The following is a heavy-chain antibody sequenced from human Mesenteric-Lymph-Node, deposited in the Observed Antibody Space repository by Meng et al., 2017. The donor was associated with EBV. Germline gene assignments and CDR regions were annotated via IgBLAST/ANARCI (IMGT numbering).Heavy chain of an antibody. CDR3: ARDLYVVVAAAGHNLFDT. CDR2: ISDSSSNI. CDR1: GFTFSDYS. V-gene: IGHV3-21*01. Sequence: EVQLVESGGXLVKPGXSLRLSXVXSGFTFSDYSMNWVRHAPGKGLEWVSYISDSSSNINYADSVKGRFTISRDNAKNSLYLQMNSLRPEDTAIYYCARDLYVVVAAAGHNLFDTWGQGTLVTVSS. D-gene: IGHD2-15*01. J-gene: IGHJ5*02.